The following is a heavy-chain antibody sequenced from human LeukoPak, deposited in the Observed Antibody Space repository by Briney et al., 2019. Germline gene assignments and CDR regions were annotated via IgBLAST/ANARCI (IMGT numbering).Heavy chain of an antibody. J-gene: IGHJ4*02. V-gene: IGHV1-2*02. CDR3: ARVKPAAN. Sequence: GASVKVSCKASGYTFTAYSIHWVRQAPGQRLEWMGWINPNSGGAKYAQKFQGRVTMTRDTSISTAYMELSRLRSDDTAVYYCARVKPAANWGQGTLVTVSS. CDR2: INPNSGGA. D-gene: IGHD2-2*01. CDR1: GYTFTAYS.